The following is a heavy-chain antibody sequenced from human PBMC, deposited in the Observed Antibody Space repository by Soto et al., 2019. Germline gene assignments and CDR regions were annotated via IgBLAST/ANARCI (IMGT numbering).Heavy chain of an antibody. CDR2: ISGSGGST. CDR1: GFTFSTYA. V-gene: IGHV3-23*01. J-gene: IGHJ6*02. Sequence: EVQLLESGGGLVQPGGSLRLSCAASGFTFSTYAMSWVRQAPGKGLEWVSAISGSGGSTYYADSVKGRITISRDNSKNTQYLQMNSLRAEATAVYYCAKDRGYSYGYGYYYYGMDVWGQGTTVTVSS. CDR3: AKDRGYSYGYGYYYYGMDV. D-gene: IGHD5-18*01.